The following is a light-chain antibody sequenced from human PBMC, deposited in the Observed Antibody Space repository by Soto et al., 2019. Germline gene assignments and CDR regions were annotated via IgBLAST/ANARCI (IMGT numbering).Light chain of an antibody. CDR2: DAS. CDR3: QQYNSYSRT. J-gene: IGKJ1*01. Sequence: DIQMTQSPSTLSASVGDRVTITCRASQSISSWLAWYQQKPGKAPKLLIYDASSLESGVPSRFSGSGSGTEFTPTNSSLQPDDFATYYCQQYNSYSRTFRQGTKVEIK. CDR1: QSISSW. V-gene: IGKV1-5*01.